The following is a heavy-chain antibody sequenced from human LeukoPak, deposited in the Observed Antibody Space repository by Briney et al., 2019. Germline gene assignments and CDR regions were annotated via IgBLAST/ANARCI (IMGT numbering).Heavy chain of an antibody. CDR2: ISGSGGRT. CDR1: GFTFSSYA. Sequence: GGSLRLSCAASGFTFSSYAMSWVRQAPGKGLEWVSAISGSGGRTYYADSVKGRFTISRDNSKNTLYLQMNSLRAEDTAVYYCARDPHAYCSSTSCLNRGAYYYYGMDVWGQGTTVTVSS. V-gene: IGHV3-23*01. CDR3: ARDPHAYCSSTSCLNRGAYYYYGMDV. D-gene: IGHD2-2*01. J-gene: IGHJ6*02.